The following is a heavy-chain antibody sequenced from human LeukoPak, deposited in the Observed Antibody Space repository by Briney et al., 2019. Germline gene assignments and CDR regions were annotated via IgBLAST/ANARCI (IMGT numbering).Heavy chain of an antibody. CDR2: IYHSGST. CDR1: GYSISSGYY. V-gene: IGHV4-38-2*02. D-gene: IGHD3-3*01. J-gene: IGHJ4*02. CDR3: ARWRAPDFGY. Sequence: SETLSLTCTVSGYSISSGYYWGWIRQPPGKGLEWIGSIYHSGSTYYNPSLKSRVTISVDTSKNQFSLKLSSVTAADTAVYYCARWRAPDFGYWGQGTLVTVSS.